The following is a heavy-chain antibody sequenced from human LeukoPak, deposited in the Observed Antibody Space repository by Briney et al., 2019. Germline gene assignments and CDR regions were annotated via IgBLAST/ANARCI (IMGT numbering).Heavy chain of an antibody. CDR1: GESLTDYY. Sequence: SETLSLTCAVYGESLTDYYWSWIRQPPGKGLEWIGEINHSGSTNYNPSLKSRVTISVGTSKNQFSLKLSSVTAADTAVYYCARLPQRANYGDYVPTGAFDIWGQGTMVTVSS. CDR3: ARLPQRANYGDYVPTGAFDI. CDR2: INHSGST. D-gene: IGHD4-17*01. J-gene: IGHJ3*02. V-gene: IGHV4-34*01.